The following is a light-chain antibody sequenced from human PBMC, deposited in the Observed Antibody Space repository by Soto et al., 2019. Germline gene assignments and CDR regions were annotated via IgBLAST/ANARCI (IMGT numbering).Light chain of an antibody. Sequence: QSALTQPASVSGSPGQSITISCTGTINDVGADKYVSWYQQHPGKVPQLMIYDVSIRPSGVSNRFSGSKSGNTASLTISGLQAEDEADYYGSSVTTSSTWVFGGGTKLTVL. CDR2: DVS. J-gene: IGLJ3*02. V-gene: IGLV2-14*03. CDR1: INDVGADKY. CDR3: SSVTTSSTWV.